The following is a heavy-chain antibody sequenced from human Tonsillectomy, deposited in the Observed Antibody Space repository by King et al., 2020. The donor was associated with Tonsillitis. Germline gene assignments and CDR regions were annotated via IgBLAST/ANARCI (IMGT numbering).Heavy chain of an antibody. J-gene: IGHJ3*02. CDR3: ARERRIPKYIGSDYMRALDI. V-gene: IGHV4-34*01. Sequence: QVQLQQWGAGLLKPSETLSLTCGVSGGSFSDSYWSWVRQSPGKGLEWIAEINDSGDTNFSPSLKSRVTISVDTSKSQFSLNLTSVTAADAGVYFCARERRIPKYIGSDYMRALDIWGQGTTVTVSS. D-gene: IGHD1-26*01. CDR1: GGSFSDSY. CDR2: INDSGDT.